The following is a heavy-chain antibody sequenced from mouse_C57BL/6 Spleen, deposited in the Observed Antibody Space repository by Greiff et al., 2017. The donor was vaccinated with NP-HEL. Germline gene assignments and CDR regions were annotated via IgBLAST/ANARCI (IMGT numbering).Heavy chain of an antibody. D-gene: IGHD2-4*01. CDR3: ARHGDDYDEKAYAMDY. CDR1: GFTFSSYG. CDR2: ISSGGSYT. Sequence: EVKLMESGGDLVKPGGSLKLSCAASGFTFSSYGMSWVRQTPDKRLEWVATISSGGSYTYYPDSVKGRFTISRDNAKNTLYLQMSSLKSEDTAMYYCARHGDDYDEKAYAMDYWGQGTSVTVSS. V-gene: IGHV5-6*01. J-gene: IGHJ4*01.